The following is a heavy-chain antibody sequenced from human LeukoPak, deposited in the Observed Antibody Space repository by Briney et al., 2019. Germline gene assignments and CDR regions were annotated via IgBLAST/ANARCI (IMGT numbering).Heavy chain of an antibody. CDR2: TYVTGYT. D-gene: IGHD3-10*01. CDR3: ARHVFFSTSYSYWFDP. CDR1: GASISSYF. J-gene: IGHJ5*02. Sequence: SETLSLTCSVSGASISSYFWSWIRQPPGKGLEWIAFTYVTGYTNYDPSLKSRVTISLDTSKNQVSLKINSVTAADTAVYYCARHVFFSTSYSYWFDPWGQGTLVTVSS. V-gene: IGHV4-59*08.